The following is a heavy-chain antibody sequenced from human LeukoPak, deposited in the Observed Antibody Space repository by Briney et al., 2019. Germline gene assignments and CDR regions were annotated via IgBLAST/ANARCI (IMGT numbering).Heavy chain of an antibody. Sequence: GGALRLSCAASGFTSNRFAMSWVRQAPGRGPEWVSSISGRGEVRYYTGSVRGGFSASRDNTTSTLYMQMRSLRAEDTALYYSAKGTVEVAAVTGGRLETWGQGAPVTVSS. D-gene: IGHD2-15*01. V-gene: IGHV3-23*01. CDR2: ISGRGEVR. CDR1: GFTSNRFA. J-gene: IGHJ5*02. CDR3: AKGTVEVAAVTGGRLET.